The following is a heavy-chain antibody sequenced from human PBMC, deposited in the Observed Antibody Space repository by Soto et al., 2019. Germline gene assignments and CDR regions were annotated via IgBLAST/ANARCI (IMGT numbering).Heavy chain of an antibody. Sequence: LSLTCTVSGGSVSSGSYYWSWIRQPPGKGLEWIGYIYYSGSTNYNPSLKSRVTISVDTSKNQFSLKLSSVTAADTAVYYCARELYYYGSGSYYIRGNWFDPWGQGTLVTVSS. J-gene: IGHJ5*02. CDR1: GGSVSSGSYY. CDR3: ARELYYYGSGSYYIRGNWFDP. CDR2: IYYSGST. V-gene: IGHV4-61*01. D-gene: IGHD3-10*01.